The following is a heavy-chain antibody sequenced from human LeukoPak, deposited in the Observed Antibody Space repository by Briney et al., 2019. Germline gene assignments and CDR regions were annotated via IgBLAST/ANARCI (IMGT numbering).Heavy chain of an antibody. CDR1: GYTFTSYA. D-gene: IGHD3-22*01. CDR2: INAGNGNT. Sequence: ASVKVSCKASGYTFTSYAMHWVRQAPGQRLEWMGWINAGNGNTKYSQKFQGRVTITRDTSASTAYMELSSLRSEDTAVYYCATARYYYDSSVPSSFDPWGQGTLVTVSS. J-gene: IGHJ5*02. V-gene: IGHV1-3*01. CDR3: ATARYYYDSSVPSSFDP.